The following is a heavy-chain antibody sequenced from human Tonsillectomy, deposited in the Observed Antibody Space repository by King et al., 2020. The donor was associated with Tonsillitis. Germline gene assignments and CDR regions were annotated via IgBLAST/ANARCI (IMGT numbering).Heavy chain of an antibody. CDR2: ISGDGGST. Sequence: EVQLVESGGGVVRPGGSLRVSCVASGFTFDDYAMHWVRQAPGKGLEWGSLISGDGGSTFYADSVKGRFTISRDSSKNSLFLQMNSLRTEDTALYYCVRGGQWLLPFWGQGTLVTVSS. CDR1: GFTFDDYA. J-gene: IGHJ4*02. D-gene: IGHD6-19*01. CDR3: VRGGQWLLPF. V-gene: IGHV3-43*02.